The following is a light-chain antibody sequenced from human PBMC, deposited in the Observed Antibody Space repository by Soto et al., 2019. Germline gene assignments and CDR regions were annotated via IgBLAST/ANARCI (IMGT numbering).Light chain of an antibody. J-gene: IGKJ1*01. CDR2: KAS. V-gene: IGKV1-5*03. CDR1: QTISSW. Sequence: DIPMTQSPATLSGSLGARVTITWRASQTISSWLAWYQQKQGRAPKLLIYKASTLKSGVPSRFSGSGYGTEFNLTISSLQPDDFATYYCQHYNSYSEAFGQGTKVDIK. CDR3: QHYNSYSEA.